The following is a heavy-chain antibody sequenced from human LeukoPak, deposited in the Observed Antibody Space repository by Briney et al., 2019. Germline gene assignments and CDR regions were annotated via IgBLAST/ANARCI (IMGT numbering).Heavy chain of an antibody. CDR2: INSDGTGP. D-gene: IGHD3-16*02. J-gene: IGHJ4*02. CDR3: ARGLLTLGGVIANLDY. Sequence: HAGGELSLYGVATQFNYLRYWLHWVRQAPGKGLVWVSRINSDGTGPAYADSVKGRFTISRDNAKNTMYLQMNSLRAEDTAVYYCARGLLTLGGVIANLDYWGQGTLVTVSS. V-gene: IGHV3-74*01. CDR1: QFNYLRYW.